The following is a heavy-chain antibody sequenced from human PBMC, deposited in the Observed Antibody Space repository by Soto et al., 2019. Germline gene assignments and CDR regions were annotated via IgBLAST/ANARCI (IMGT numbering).Heavy chain of an antibody. CDR3: ARGGCFRVNQFDP. J-gene: IGHJ5*02. V-gene: IGHV1-2*07. D-gene: IGHD3-16*01. Sequence: ASVKVSCKASGYTLTGYYMHWVRQAPGQGLEWLGWINSNTGVTTYAHDFQGRVTMTRATSISTTYMELSRLRSDDAAVFYCARGGCFRVNQFDPCGRGSLVAVSS. CDR2: INSNTGVT. CDR1: GYTLTGYY.